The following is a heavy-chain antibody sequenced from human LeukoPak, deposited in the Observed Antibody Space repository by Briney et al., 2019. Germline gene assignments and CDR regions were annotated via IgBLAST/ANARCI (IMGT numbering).Heavy chain of an antibody. J-gene: IGHJ6*04. CDR2: IIPIFGTA. CDR3: ARAGPSSDWLLYSDYYYYGMDV. Sequence: SVKVSCKASGGTFSSYAISWVRQAPGQGLEWMGGIIPIFGTANYAQKFQGRVTITADKSTSTAYMELSSLRSEDTAVYYCARAGPSSDWLLYSDYYYYGMDVWGKGTTVTVSS. CDR1: GGTFSSYA. D-gene: IGHD3-9*01. V-gene: IGHV1-69*06.